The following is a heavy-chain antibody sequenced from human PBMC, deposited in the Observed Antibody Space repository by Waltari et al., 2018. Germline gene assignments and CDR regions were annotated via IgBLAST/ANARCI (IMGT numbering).Heavy chain of an antibody. D-gene: IGHD3-3*01. CDR1: GGSFSGYY. J-gene: IGHJ4*02. CDR3: ARGIHNRQRITIFGVVTTSYYFDY. V-gene: IGHV4-34*01. Sequence: QVQLQQWGAGLLKPSETLSLTCAVYGGSFSGYYWSWIRQPPGKGLEWIGEINHSGSTNYTPSLNSRVTRAVDTSKNQFSLKLRFVTAADTAVYYCARGIHNRQRITIFGVVTTSYYFDYWGQGTLVTVSS. CDR2: INHSGST.